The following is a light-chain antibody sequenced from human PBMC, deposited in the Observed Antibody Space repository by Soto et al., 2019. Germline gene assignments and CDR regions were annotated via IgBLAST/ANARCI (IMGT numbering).Light chain of an antibody. CDR1: QSVRSN. CDR3: QQYNNWPYT. V-gene: IGKV3-15*01. Sequence: EIVMTQSPSTLSVSPGERVTLSCRASQSVRSNLAWHQQKPGQAPRLLIYGASTTASGIPARFSGSGSGTEFTLTISSLQSEDFAVYYCQQYNNWPYTFGQGTKVDI. CDR2: GAS. J-gene: IGKJ2*01.